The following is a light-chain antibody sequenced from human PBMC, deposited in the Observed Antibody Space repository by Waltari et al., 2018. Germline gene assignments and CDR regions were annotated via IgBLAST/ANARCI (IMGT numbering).Light chain of an antibody. J-gene: IGLJ2*01. CDR1: SSNTGAGYD. CDR2: GNS. V-gene: IGLV1-40*01. CDR3: QSYDSSLSGSV. Sequence: QSVLTQPPSVSGAPGQRVTISCTGSSSNTGAGYDLHWYPQLPGTAPKLLIYGNSNRPSGVPDRFSGSKSGTSASLAITGLQAEDEADYYCQSYDSSLSGSVFGGGTKLTVL.